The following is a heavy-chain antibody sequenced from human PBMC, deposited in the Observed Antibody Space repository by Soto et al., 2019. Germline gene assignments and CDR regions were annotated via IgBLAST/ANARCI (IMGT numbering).Heavy chain of an antibody. CDR3: AGMNYYDSSDPQRTFDY. Sequence: SETLSLTCAVYGGSFSGYYWSWIRQPPGKGLEWIGEINHSGSTNYNPSLRSRVTISVDTSKNQFSLKLSSVTAADTAVYYCAGMNYYDSSDPQRTFDYWGQGTLVTVSS. CDR1: GGSFSGYY. V-gene: IGHV4-34*01. D-gene: IGHD3-22*01. CDR2: INHSGST. J-gene: IGHJ4*02.